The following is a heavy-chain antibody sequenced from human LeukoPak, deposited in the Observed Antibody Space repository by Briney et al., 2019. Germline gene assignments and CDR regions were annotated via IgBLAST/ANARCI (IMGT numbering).Heavy chain of an antibody. V-gene: IGHV4-30-2*01. CDR1: GGSISSGGYS. J-gene: IGHJ4*02. D-gene: IGHD3-10*01. Sequence: PSQTLSLTCAVSGGSISSGGYSWSWIRQPPGKGLECIGYIYHSGSTYYNPSLKSRVTISVDRSKNQFSLKLSSVTAADTAVYYCARGPDYYGSGSPGTDWGQGTLVTVSS. CDR3: ARGPDYYGSGSPGTD. CDR2: IYHSGST.